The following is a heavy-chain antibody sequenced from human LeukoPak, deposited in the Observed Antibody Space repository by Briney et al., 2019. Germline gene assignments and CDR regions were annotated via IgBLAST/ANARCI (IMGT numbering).Heavy chain of an antibody. J-gene: IGHJ5*02. Sequence: GASVKVSCKASGYTFTTYYVHWVRQAPGQGLEWMGRINPNSGGTNYAQKFQGRVTMTRDTSISTAYMELSRLRSDDTAVYYCARVSPITIFGVVTRGFDPWGQGTLVTVSS. D-gene: IGHD3-3*01. V-gene: IGHV1-2*06. CDR2: INPNSGGT. CDR1: GYTFTTYY. CDR3: ARVSPITIFGVVTRGFDP.